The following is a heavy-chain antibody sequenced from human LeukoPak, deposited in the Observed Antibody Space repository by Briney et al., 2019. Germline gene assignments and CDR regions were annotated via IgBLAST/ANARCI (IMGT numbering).Heavy chain of an antibody. CDR3: AKWGRPDRLVVVTATIGFDY. J-gene: IGHJ4*02. CDR1: GFTFSSYA. CDR2: ISGSGGST. Sequence: GGSLRLSCAASGFTFSSYAMSWVRQAPGKGLEWVSAISGSGGSTYYADSVKDRFTISRDNSKNTLYLQMNSLRAEDTAVYYCAKWGRPDRLVVVTATIGFDYWGQGTLVTVSP. D-gene: IGHD2-21*02. V-gene: IGHV3-23*01.